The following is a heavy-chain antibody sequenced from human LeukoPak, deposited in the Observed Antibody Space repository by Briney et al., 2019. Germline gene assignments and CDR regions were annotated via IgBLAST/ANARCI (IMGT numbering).Heavy chain of an antibody. CDR1: GFTFSSYG. V-gene: IGHV3-30*18. CDR3: AKDRRPYYFDY. CDR2: ISYDGSNK. Sequence: PGGSLRLSFAASGFTFSSYGMHWVRQAPGKGLEWVAVISYDGSNKYYADSVKGRFTISRDNSKNTLYLQMNSLRAEDTAVYYCAKDRRPYYFDYWGQGTLVTVSS. J-gene: IGHJ4*02. D-gene: IGHD6-6*01.